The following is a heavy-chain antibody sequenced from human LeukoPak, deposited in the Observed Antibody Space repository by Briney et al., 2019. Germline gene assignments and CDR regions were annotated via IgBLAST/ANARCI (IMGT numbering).Heavy chain of an antibody. CDR2: INHRGST. CDR3: ARGPPYYYDSSGYYRFDY. Sequence: SETLSLTCAVYGGSFSGYYWSWIRQPPGKGLEWIGEINHRGSTNYNPSLKSRVTISVDTSKNQFSLKVTSVTAADTAVYYCARGPPYYYDSSGYYRFDYWGQGTLVTVSS. V-gene: IGHV4-34*01. J-gene: IGHJ4*02. CDR1: GGSFSGYY. D-gene: IGHD3-22*01.